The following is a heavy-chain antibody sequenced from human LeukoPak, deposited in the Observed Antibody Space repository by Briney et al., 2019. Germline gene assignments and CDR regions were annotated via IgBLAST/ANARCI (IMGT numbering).Heavy chain of an antibody. CDR1: GGSFNVYF. D-gene: IGHD4-17*01. J-gene: IGHJ5*02. CDR3: ARGAYGDYANRQYNWFDP. V-gene: IGHV4-34*01. CDR2: INHSGST. Sequence: KPSETLSLTCAVYGGSFNVYFWSWLRQPPDKGLECIGEINHSGSTNYNPSLKSRVTISIDTAKNQFSLKLSSVTAADTAVYYCARGAYGDYANRQYNWFDPWGQRTLVIVSS.